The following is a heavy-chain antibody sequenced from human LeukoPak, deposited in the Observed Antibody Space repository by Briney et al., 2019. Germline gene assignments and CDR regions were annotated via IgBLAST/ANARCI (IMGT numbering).Heavy chain of an antibody. D-gene: IGHD2-2*02. J-gene: IGHJ5*02. CDR2: ISVYNGNT. V-gene: IGHV1-18*01. Sequence: ASVKVSCKASGYTFTSYGISWVRQAPGRGLEWMGWISVYNGNTNYAQKLQGRVTMTTDTSTSTAYMELRSLRSDDTAVYYCARDTAVVVPAAIRPNWFDPWGQGTLVTVSS. CDR1: GYTFTSYG. CDR3: ARDTAVVVPAAIRPNWFDP.